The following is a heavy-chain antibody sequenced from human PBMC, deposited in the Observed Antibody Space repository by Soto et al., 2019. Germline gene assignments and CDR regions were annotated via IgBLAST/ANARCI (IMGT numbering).Heavy chain of an antibody. Sequence: SETLSLTCTVSGGSISSYYWSWIRQPPGKGLEWIGYIYYSGSTNYNPSLKSRVTISVDTAKNQFSLKLSSVTAADTAVYYCARSDWNYFDYWGQGTLVTVSS. CDR3: ARSDWNYFDY. CDR2: IYYSGST. J-gene: IGHJ4*02. V-gene: IGHV4-59*01. D-gene: IGHD3-9*01. CDR1: GGSISSYY.